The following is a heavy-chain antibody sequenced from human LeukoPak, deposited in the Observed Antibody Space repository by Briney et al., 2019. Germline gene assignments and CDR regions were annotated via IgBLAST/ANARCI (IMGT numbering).Heavy chain of an antibody. J-gene: IGHJ4*02. CDR3: AKDGLYYDGSEHVYYFVS. CDR1: GFTFSRSA. V-gene: IGHV3-23*01. CDR2: IIYSGGAT. D-gene: IGHD3-22*01. Sequence: GGSLRLSCAASGFTFSRSAMTWVRQGPGTGLEFVASIIYSGGATYYADSVKGRFTISRGNSKKTLYLQMNSLRAEDTALYYCAKDGLYYDGSEHVYYFVSWGQGTLVTVSS.